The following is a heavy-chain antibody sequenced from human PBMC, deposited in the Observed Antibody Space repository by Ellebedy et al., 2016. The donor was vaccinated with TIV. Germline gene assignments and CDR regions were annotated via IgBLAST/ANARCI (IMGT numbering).Heavy chain of an antibody. Sequence: GESLKISCAASGFTFSDYYMSWIRQAPGKGLEWVSYISSSSSYTNYADSVKGRFTISRDNAKNSLYLQMNSLRAEDTAVYYCARQFQYYFDYWGQGTLVTVSS. CDR3: ARQFQYYFDY. V-gene: IGHV3-11*06. CDR1: GFTFSDYY. J-gene: IGHJ4*02. CDR2: ISSSSSYT.